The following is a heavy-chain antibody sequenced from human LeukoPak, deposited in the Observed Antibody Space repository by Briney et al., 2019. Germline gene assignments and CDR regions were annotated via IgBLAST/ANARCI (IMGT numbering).Heavy chain of an antibody. D-gene: IGHD6-6*01. J-gene: IGHJ4*02. CDR1: GYTFTSYD. CDR3: ARTSIAASRSFDY. CDR2: MNPNSGNT. V-gene: IGHV1-8*03. Sequence: AAVKVSCKASGYTFTSYDINWVRQATGQGLEWMGWMNPNSGNTGYAQKFQGRVTITRNTSISTAYMELSSLRSEDTAVYSCARTSIAASRSFDYWGQGTLVTVSS.